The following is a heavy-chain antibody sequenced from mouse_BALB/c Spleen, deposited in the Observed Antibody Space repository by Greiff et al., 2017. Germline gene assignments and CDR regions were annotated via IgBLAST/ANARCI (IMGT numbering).Heavy chain of an antibody. CDR1: GYTFTSYW. J-gene: IGHJ4*01. V-gene: IGHV1-87*01. CDR2: IYPGDGDT. Sequence: QVQLKQSGAELARPGASVKLSCKASGYTFTSYWMQWVKQRPGQGLEWIGAIYPGDGDTRYTQKFKGKATLTADKSSSTAYMQLSSLASEDSAVYYCARGGYGRYAMDYWGQGTSVTVSS. D-gene: IGHD1-1*02. CDR3: ARGGYGRYAMDY.